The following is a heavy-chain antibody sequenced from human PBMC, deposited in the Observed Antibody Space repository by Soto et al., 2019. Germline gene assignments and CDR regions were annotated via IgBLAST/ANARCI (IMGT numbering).Heavy chain of an antibody. V-gene: IGHV1-69*06. CDR2: IIPIFGTA. D-gene: IGHD2-15*01. CDR1: GGTFSSYA. CDR3: ARPLGGYCSGGSGYSTDY. Sequence: QVQLVQSGAEVKKPGSSVKVSCKASGGTFSSYAISWVRQAPGQGLEWMGGIIPIFGTANYAQKFQGRVTITADKSTSTAYMELSSLRSEDTAVYYCARPLGGYCSGGSGYSTDYWGQGTLVTVSS. J-gene: IGHJ4*02.